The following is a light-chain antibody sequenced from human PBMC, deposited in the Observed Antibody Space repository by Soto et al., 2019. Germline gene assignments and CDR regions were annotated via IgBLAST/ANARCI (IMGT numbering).Light chain of an antibody. V-gene: IGLV2-14*01. Sequence: QSALTQPASVSGSPGQSITISCTGTSSDVGGYNYVSWYQQHPGKAPKLMIYEVSNRPSGVSNRFFGSKSGNTASLTISGLQTVDEADYYCSSFTSINTWVFGGGTKLTVL. CDR1: SSDVGGYNY. CDR3: SSFTSINTWV. J-gene: IGLJ3*02. CDR2: EVS.